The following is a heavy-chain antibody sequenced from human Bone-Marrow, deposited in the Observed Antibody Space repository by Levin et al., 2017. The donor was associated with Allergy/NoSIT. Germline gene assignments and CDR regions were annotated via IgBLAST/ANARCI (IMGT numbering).Heavy chain of an antibody. CDR3: ARDLGVAARPEAFDI. D-gene: IGHD6-6*01. Sequence: GGSLRLSCAASGFTFSSYGMHWVRQAPGKGLEWVAVIWYDGSNKYYADSVKGRFTISRDNSKNTLYLQMNSLRAEDTAVYYCARDLGVAARPEAFDIWGQGTMVTVSS. J-gene: IGHJ3*02. V-gene: IGHV3-33*01. CDR1: GFTFSSYG. CDR2: IWYDGSNK.